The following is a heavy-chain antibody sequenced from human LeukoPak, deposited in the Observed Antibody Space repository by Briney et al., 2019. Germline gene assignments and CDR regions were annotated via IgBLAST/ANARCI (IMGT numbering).Heavy chain of an antibody. CDR2: ISYDGSNK. J-gene: IGHJ4*02. CDR1: GFTFSSYG. CDR3: ARDRQLVMGNYFDY. D-gene: IGHD6-13*01. Sequence: PGGSLRLSCAASGFTFSSYGMHWVRQAPGKGLEWVAVISYDGSNKYYADSVKGRFTISRDNSKNTLYLQMNSLRAEDTAVYYCARDRQLVMGNYFDYWGQGTLVTVSS. V-gene: IGHV3-30*03.